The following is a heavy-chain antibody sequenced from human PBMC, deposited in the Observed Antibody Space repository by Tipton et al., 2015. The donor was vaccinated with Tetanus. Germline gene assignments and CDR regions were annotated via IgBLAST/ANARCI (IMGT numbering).Heavy chain of an antibody. D-gene: IGHD1-20*01. V-gene: IGHV3-53*01. CDR1: GVTVSGNY. CDR3: AFRTNWRFSRGFDC. CDR2: IYTGGSA. Sequence: SGVTVSGNYMSWARQAPGKGLEWVSVIYTGGSADYTDSVKGRFTISRDNSNNSLSLQMNSLRIDDTAVYYCAFRTNWRFSRGFDCWGQGILVTVSS. J-gene: IGHJ4*02.